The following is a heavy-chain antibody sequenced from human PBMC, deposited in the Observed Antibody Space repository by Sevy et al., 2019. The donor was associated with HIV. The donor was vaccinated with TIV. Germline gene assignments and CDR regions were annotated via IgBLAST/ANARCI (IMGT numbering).Heavy chain of an antibody. V-gene: IGHV3-48*03. Sequence: GGSLRLSCAATGFSFSSYEMNWVRQAPGKGLEWVSYISNSGVSIYYSHSVKGRFTISRDNARNSLYLQMKSLRAEDTAVYYCARDLPPSATTVAHFDYWGQGTLVTVSS. CDR3: ARDLPPSATTVAHFDY. J-gene: IGHJ4*02. D-gene: IGHD4-17*01. CDR2: ISNSGVSI. CDR1: GFSFSSYE.